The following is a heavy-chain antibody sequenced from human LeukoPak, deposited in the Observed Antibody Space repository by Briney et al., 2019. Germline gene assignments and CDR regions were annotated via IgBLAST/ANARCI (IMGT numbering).Heavy chain of an antibody. CDR1: GGSFSGYY. V-gene: IGHV4-34*01. J-gene: IGHJ6*03. D-gene: IGHD1-26*01. CDR2: INHSGST. Sequence: PSETLSLTCAVYGGSFSGYYWSWIRQPPGKGLEWIGEINHSGSTNYNPSLKSRVTISVDTSKNQFSLKLSPVTAADTAVYYCASAGGSYSKRYYYYYMDVWGKGTTVTVSS. CDR3: ASAGGSYSKRYYYYYMDV.